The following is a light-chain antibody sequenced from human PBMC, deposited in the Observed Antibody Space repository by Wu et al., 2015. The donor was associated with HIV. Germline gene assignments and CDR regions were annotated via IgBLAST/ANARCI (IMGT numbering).Light chain of an antibody. Sequence: EIVMTQSPATLSVSPGERATLSCRASQSVSSNLAWYQQKPGQAPRLLIYGASTRATGIPARFSGSGSGTEFTLTISSLQPEDFAVYYCQQYNNWPRTFGQGTKVE. CDR2: GAS. CDR1: QSVSSN. V-gene: IGKV3-15*01. CDR3: QQYNNWPRT. J-gene: IGKJ1*01.